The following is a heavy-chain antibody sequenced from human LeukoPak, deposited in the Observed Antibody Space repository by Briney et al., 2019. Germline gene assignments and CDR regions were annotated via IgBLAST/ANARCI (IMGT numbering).Heavy chain of an antibody. CDR3: ARDQALLWFGELLSTTQYYFDY. J-gene: IGHJ4*02. CDR2: IKQDGSEK. D-gene: IGHD3-10*01. CDR1: GFTFSSYW. V-gene: IGHV3-7*03. Sequence: GVSLRLSCAASGFTFSSYWMSWVRQAPGKGLEWVANIKQDGSEKYYVDSVKGRFTISRDNAKNSLYLQMNSLRAEDTAVYYCARDQALLWFGELLSTTQYYFDYWGQGTLVTVSS.